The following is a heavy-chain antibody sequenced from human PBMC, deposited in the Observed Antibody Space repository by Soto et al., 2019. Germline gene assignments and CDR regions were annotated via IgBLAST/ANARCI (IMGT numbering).Heavy chain of an antibody. CDR2: IYYSGST. CDR1: GGSISSGGYY. CDR3: ARNWLGVTSFGY. Sequence: PSETLSLTCTVSGGSISSGGYYWSWIRQHPGKGLEWIGYIYYSGSTYYNPSLNSRVTISVDTSKNQFSLKLSSVTAADTAVYYCARNWLGVTSFGYWGQGTLVTVSS. V-gene: IGHV4-31*03. J-gene: IGHJ4*02. D-gene: IGHD2-21*02.